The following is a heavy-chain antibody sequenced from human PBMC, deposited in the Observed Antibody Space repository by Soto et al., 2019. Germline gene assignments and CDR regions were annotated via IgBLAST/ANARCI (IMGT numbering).Heavy chain of an antibody. CDR3: ARANYDFWSGYSYYFGY. Sequence: SETLSLTCTVSGGSISSGDYYWSWIRQPPGKGLEWIGYIYYSGSTYYNPSLKSRVTISVDTSKNQFSLKLSSVTAADTAVYYCARANYDFWSGYSYYFGYCGQGTLVTVSS. J-gene: IGHJ4*02. CDR2: IYYSGST. CDR1: GGSISSGDYY. D-gene: IGHD3-3*01. V-gene: IGHV4-30-4*01.